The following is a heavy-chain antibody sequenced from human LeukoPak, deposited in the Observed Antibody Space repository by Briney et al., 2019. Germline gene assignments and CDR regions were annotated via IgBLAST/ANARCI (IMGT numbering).Heavy chain of an antibody. Sequence: SETLSLTCTVPGVSIITSNSYWGWIRQPPGKGLEWIGSIYYTGNTYYNASLKSQVSISIDTSKNQFSLRLTSVTAADTAVYFCARQTGSGLFILPGGQGTLVTVSS. CDR1: GVSIITSNSY. J-gene: IGHJ4*02. D-gene: IGHD3/OR15-3a*01. CDR2: IYYTGNT. V-gene: IGHV4-39*01. CDR3: ARQTGSGLFILP.